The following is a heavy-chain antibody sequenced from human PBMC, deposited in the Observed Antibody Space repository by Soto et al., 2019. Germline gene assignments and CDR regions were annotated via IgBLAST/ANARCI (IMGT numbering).Heavy chain of an antibody. CDR3: ARDIVVVPAAKDYYYMDV. Sequence: QVQLVQSGAEVKKPGASVKVSCKASGYTFTSYGISWVRQAPGQGLEWMGWISAYNGNTNYAQKLQGRVTMTTDTSTRTAYMELRSLRSDDTAVYYCARDIVVVPAAKDYYYMDVWGKGTTVTVSS. D-gene: IGHD2-2*01. CDR1: GYTFTSYG. CDR2: ISAYNGNT. V-gene: IGHV1-18*01. J-gene: IGHJ6*03.